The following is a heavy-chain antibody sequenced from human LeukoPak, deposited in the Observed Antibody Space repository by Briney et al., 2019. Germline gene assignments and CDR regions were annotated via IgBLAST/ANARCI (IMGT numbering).Heavy chain of an antibody. D-gene: IGHD5-18*01. J-gene: IGHJ2*01. CDR2: IYYSGST. CDR1: GGSISSYY. V-gene: IGHV4-59*01. CDR3: ARGYSYGYSKYWYFDL. Sequence: SETLSLTCTVSGGSISSYYWSWIRQPPGKGLEWLGYIYYSGSTNYNPSLKSRVTISVDTSKNQFSLKLSSVTAADTAVYYCARGYSYGYSKYWYFDLWGRGTLVTVSS.